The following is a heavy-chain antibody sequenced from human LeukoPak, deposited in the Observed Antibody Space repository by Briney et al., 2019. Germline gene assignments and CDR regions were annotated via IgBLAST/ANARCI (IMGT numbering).Heavy chain of an antibody. CDR2: IYTSGST. D-gene: IGHD3-10*01. CDR1: GGSISSYY. CDR3: ASSAPHYYGSGSPFDY. Sequence: SETLSLTCTVSGGSISSYYWSWIRQPPGKGLEWIWYIYTSGSTNYNPSLKSRVTISVDTSKNQFSLKLSSVTAADTAVYYCASSAPHYYGSGSPFDYWGQGTLVTVSS. J-gene: IGHJ4*02. V-gene: IGHV4-4*09.